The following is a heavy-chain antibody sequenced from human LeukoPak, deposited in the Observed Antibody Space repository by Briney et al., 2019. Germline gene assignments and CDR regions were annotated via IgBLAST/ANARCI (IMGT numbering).Heavy chain of an antibody. CDR1: GFTFTNYR. D-gene: IGHD4-17*01. CDR3: ARESGDYADAFDI. J-gene: IGHJ3*02. V-gene: IGHV3-21*01. Sequence: PGGSLRLSCAASGFTFTNYRMTWVRQAPGKGLEWVSSISSTSGYIFYADSVQGRFTISRDNAKSSLYLQMNSLRAEDTAVYYCARESGDYADAFDIWGQGTMVTVSS. CDR2: ISSTSGYI.